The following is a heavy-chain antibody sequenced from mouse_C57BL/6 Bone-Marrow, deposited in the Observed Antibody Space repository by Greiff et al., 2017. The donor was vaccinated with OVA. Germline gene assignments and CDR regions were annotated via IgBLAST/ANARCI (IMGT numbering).Heavy chain of an antibody. D-gene: IGHD2-4*01. CDR1: GYTFTSYW. CDR2: IHPNSGST. V-gene: IGHV1-64*01. Sequence: QVQLQQSGAELVKPGASVKLSCKASGYTFTSYWMHWVKQRPGQGLEWIGMIHPNSGSTNYNEKFKSKATLTVDKSSSTAYMQLSSLTSEDSAVYYCARFGRLRRRAWFAYWGQGTLVTVSA. CDR3: ARFGRLRRRAWFAY. J-gene: IGHJ3*01.